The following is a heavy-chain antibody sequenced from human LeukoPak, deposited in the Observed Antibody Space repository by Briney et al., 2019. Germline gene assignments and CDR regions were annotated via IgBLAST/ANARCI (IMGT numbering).Heavy chain of an antibody. Sequence: GGSLRLSCAASGFTFSSYSMNWVRQAPGKGLEWVSYISSSSSTIYYADSVKGRFTISRDNAKNSLYLQMNSLRAEDTALYYCARIAAAKNYYYGMDVWGQGTTVTVSS. D-gene: IGHD6-13*01. V-gene: IGHV3-48*04. CDR2: ISSSSSTI. CDR3: ARIAAAKNYYYGMDV. J-gene: IGHJ6*02. CDR1: GFTFSSYS.